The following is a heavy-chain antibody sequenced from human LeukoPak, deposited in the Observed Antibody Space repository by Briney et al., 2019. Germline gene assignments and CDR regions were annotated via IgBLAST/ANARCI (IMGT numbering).Heavy chain of an antibody. CDR1: GFTFASYA. Sequence: GRSLRLSCAGSGFTFASYAVHWVRQAPGKRLEWVAFISSDGTTEHYRDSVKGRFTLSRDNSKNTVSLQTNSLGTEDTAVYYCARGRDSGSFIIDYWGQGTLVTVSS. CDR2: ISSDGTTE. V-gene: IGHV3-30-3*01. CDR3: ARGRDSGSFIIDY. J-gene: IGHJ4*02. D-gene: IGHD3-10*01.